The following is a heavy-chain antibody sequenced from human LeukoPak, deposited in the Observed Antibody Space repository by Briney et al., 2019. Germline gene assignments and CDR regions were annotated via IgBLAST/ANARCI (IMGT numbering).Heavy chain of an antibody. CDR3: ARDVGFNNGWPA. CDR1: GFSFRTYE. Sequence: GGSLRLSCVASGFSFRTYEMNWVRQAPGKGLEWISYISVGGSDEDYAESDKGRFSISRDNAKNSLFLQMNSLRVEDTAVYYCARDVGFNNGWPAWGQGTLVTVSS. J-gene: IGHJ5*02. CDR2: ISVGGSDE. D-gene: IGHD6-19*01. V-gene: IGHV3-48*03.